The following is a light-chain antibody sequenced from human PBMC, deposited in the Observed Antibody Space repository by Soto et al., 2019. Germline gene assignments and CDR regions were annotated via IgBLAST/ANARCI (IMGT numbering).Light chain of an antibody. Sequence: DIQMTQSPSTLSASVGDRVTISCRASQSISSWLAWYQQKPGKAPTLLIYNASTFETGVPSRFSGSGSGTEFTLTISSLQPDDFATYYCQQYHSVPRTFGQGTKLEIK. CDR1: QSISSW. J-gene: IGKJ2*02. V-gene: IGKV1-5*03. CDR3: QQYHSVPRT. CDR2: NAS.